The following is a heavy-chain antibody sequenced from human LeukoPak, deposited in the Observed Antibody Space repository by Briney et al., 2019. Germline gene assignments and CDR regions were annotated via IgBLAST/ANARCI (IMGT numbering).Heavy chain of an antibody. Sequence: GRSLRLSCAASGFTFSSYGMHWVRQAPGKGLEWVAVISYDGSNRYYADSVKGRFTISRDTSKNTLYLQMNSLRAEDMAVYYCAKTRSRNMITFGGVENWFDPWGQGTLVTVSS. D-gene: IGHD3-16*01. CDR2: ISYDGSNR. V-gene: IGHV3-30*18. J-gene: IGHJ5*02. CDR1: GFTFSSYG. CDR3: AKTRSRNMITFGGVENWFDP.